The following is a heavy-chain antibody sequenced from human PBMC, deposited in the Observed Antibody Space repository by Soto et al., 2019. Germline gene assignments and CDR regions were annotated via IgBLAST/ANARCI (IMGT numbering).Heavy chain of an antibody. CDR3: AKEGSAAVAGAGWFDP. D-gene: IGHD6-19*01. CDR1: GFTFNNFV. J-gene: IGHJ5*02. V-gene: IGHV3-23*01. CDR2: ISGSGGST. Sequence: EMHLLESGGGLVQPGGSLRLSCAASGFTFNNFVMSWVRQAPGKGLEWVSLISGSGGSTYYADSVRGRFTISRDNSKNKVYLQMNSLTPEDTGVYYCAKEGSAAVAGAGWFDPWGQGTLVTVSS.